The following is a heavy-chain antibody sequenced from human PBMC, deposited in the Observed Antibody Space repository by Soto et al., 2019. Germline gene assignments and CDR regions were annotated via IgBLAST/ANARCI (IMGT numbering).Heavy chain of an antibody. CDR1: GFTFNDYY. D-gene: IGHD5-18*01. V-gene: IGHV3-11*06. CDR2: ISVTSAYT. J-gene: IGHJ4*02. Sequence: VGSLRLSCVASGFTFNDYYMSWIRQAPGKGLEWLSYISVTSAYTNYAESVKGRFTISRDNAQNSLYLQMNSLRAEDTALYYWAITPRSSYGPFDYWGRGTLVTVSS. CDR3: AITPRSSYGPFDY.